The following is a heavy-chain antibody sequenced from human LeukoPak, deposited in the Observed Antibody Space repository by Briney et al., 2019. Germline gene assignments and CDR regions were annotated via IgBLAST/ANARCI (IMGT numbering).Heavy chain of an antibody. D-gene: IGHD1-26*01. J-gene: IGHJ6*02. CDR2: IYSSGST. V-gene: IGHV4-4*07. CDR1: GGSISTYY. Sequence: KPSETLSLTCTVSGGSISTYYWNWIRQPAGKGLEWIGRIYSSGSTNYNPSLMSRVTMSVDASKNQFSLKLSSVTAADMAVYYCARGEHTMDVWGQGTTVTVSS. CDR3: ARGEHTMDV.